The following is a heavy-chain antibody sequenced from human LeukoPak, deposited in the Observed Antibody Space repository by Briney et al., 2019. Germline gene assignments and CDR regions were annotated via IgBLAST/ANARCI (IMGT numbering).Heavy chain of an antibody. CDR3: ARLLRFLEWLYSADYGMDV. CDR2: INHSGST. CDR1: GGSFSGYY. Sequence: SETLSLTCAVYGGSFSGYYWSWIRQPPGKGLEWIGEINHSGSTYYNPSLKSRVTISVDTSKNQFSLKLSSVTAADTAVYYCARLLRFLEWLYSADYGMDVWGQGTTVTVSS. J-gene: IGHJ6*02. V-gene: IGHV4-34*01. D-gene: IGHD3-3*01.